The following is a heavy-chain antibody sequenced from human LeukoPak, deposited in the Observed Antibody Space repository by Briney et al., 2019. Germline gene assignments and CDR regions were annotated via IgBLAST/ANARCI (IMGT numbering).Heavy chain of an antibody. CDR2: ISAYNGAT. V-gene: IGHV1-18*01. CDR1: GYTFTRYG. CDR3: ARGVLWFRQTDYYGMNV. D-gene: IGHD3-10*01. Sequence: ASVKVSCKASGYTFTRYGVSWVRQAPGQGLEWMGWISAYNGATKSAQKLRGRVTMTTDTSTNTAYMDLRSLRSDDTAVYYCARGVLWFRQTDYYGMNVWGQGTTVTVPS. J-gene: IGHJ6*02.